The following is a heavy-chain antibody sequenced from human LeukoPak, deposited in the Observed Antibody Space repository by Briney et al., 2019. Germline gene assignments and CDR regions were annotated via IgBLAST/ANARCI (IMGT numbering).Heavy chain of an antibody. D-gene: IGHD3-22*01. V-gene: IGHV4-59*01. Sequence: SETLSLTCTVSGGSINTYYWNWIRRPPGKGLECIGYISHSAGTNYNPSLKSRVTISMDTSKNQFSLKLTSVTAADTAVYYCATGGDTSGYFYYFDSWAQGTLVTVSS. CDR1: GGSINTYY. CDR3: ATGGDTSGYFYYFDS. J-gene: IGHJ4*02. CDR2: ISHSAGT.